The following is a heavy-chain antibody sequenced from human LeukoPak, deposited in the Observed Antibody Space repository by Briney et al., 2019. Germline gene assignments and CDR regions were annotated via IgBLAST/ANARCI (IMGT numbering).Heavy chain of an antibody. CDR3: ARDSRSGYSSSWYLRGFWYFDL. D-gene: IGHD6-13*01. V-gene: IGHV4-61*02. CDR1: GGSISSGSYY. Sequence: SSETLSLTCTVSGGSISSGSYYWSWIRQPAGKGLEWIGRIYTSGSTNYNPSLKSRVTMSVDTSKNQFSLKLSSVTAADTAVYYCARDSRSGYSSSWYLRGFWYFDLWGRGTLVTVSS. CDR2: IYTSGST. J-gene: IGHJ2*01.